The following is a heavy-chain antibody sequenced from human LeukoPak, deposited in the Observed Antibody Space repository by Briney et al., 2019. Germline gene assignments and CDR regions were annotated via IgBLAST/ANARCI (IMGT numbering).Heavy chain of an antibody. V-gene: IGHV3-23*01. CDR2: INSSGGST. D-gene: IGHD6-13*01. CDR3: AKYCGYSRSWYKFGFDY. J-gene: IGHJ4*02. CDR1: GFTFSSYS. Sequence: GGSLRLSCAASGFTFSSYSMSWVRQAPGKGLEWVSSINSSGGSTYYADSVKGRFTISRDNSKNTLYLQMNSMRAEDTAVYYGAKYCGYSRSWYKFGFDYWGQGNPVTVSP.